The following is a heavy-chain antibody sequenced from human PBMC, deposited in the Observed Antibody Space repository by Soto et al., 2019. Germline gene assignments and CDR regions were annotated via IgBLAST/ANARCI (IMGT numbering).Heavy chain of an antibody. D-gene: IGHD3-3*01. Sequence: PXETLSLTCAVYGGSFSGYYWSWIRQPPGKGLEWIGEINHSGSTNYNPSLKSRVTISVDTSKNQFSLKLSSVTAADTAVYYCARGLRITIFGVVIIEYWFDPWGQGTLVTVSS. CDR1: GGSFSGYY. CDR3: ARGLRITIFGVVIIEYWFDP. CDR2: INHSGST. J-gene: IGHJ5*02. V-gene: IGHV4-34*01.